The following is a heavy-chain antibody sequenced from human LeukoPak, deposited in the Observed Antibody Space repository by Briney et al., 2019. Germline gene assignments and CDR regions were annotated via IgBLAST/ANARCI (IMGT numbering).Heavy chain of an antibody. J-gene: IGHJ5*01. D-gene: IGHD2-15*01. CDR1: GFTFSSYW. Sequence: GGSLRLSCAASGFTFSSYWMHWVRQAPGKGLEWVANIKQDGSAKYYVDSVKGRFTISRDNAKNSLYLQMNSLRAEDTAVYYCARIRSGSGGSCYDSWGQGTLVTVSS. CDR2: IKQDGSAK. V-gene: IGHV3-7*01. CDR3: ARIRSGSGGSCYDS.